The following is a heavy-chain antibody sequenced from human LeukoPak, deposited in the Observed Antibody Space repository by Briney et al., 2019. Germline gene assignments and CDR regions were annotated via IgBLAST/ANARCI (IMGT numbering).Heavy chain of an antibody. CDR2: IKQDGSEK. J-gene: IGHJ4*02. V-gene: IGHV3-7*01. D-gene: IGHD1-1*01. CDR3: ARLTSGVTTFVY. Sequence: GGSLRLSCAASGFTISGYWMSWVRQAPGRGLEWVASIKQDGSEKYYVDSVKGRFTVSRDNAENSLYLQMNSLRAEDTAVYFCARLTSGVTTFVYWGQGTLVTVSS. CDR1: GFTISGYW.